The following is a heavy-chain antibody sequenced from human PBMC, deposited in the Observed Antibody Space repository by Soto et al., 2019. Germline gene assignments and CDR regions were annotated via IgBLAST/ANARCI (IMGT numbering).Heavy chain of an antibody. Sequence: ASVKVSCKASGYTFTSYAMHWVRQAPGQRLEWMGWINAGNGNTKYSQKFQGRVTITRDTSASTAYMELSSLRSEDTAVYYCARGNFWSGYDYYYYYMDVWGKGTTVTV. CDR1: GYTFTSYA. J-gene: IGHJ6*03. CDR3: ARGNFWSGYDYYYYYMDV. D-gene: IGHD3-3*01. CDR2: INAGNGNT. V-gene: IGHV1-3*01.